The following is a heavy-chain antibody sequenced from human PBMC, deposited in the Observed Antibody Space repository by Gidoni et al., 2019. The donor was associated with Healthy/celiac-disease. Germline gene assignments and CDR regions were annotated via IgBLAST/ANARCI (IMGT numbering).Heavy chain of an antibody. J-gene: IGHJ6*02. CDR3: ARDPYYYDSSGYYYYGMDV. CDR1: GGTFSSYA. V-gene: IGHV1-69*04. D-gene: IGHD3-22*01. CDR2: IIPILGIA. Sequence: QVQLVQSGAEVKKPGSSVKVSCKASGGTFSSYAISWVRQAPGQGLEWMGRIIPILGIANYAQKFQGRVTITADKSTSTAYMELSSLRSEDTAVYYCARDPYYYDSSGYYYYGMDVWGQGTTVTVSS.